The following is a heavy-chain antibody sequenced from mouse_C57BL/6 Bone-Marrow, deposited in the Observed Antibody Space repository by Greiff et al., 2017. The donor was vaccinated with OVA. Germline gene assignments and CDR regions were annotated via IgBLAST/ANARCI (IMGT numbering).Heavy chain of an antibody. Sequence: QVQLQQPGAELVMPGASVKLSCKASGYTFTSSWMPWVKQRPGQGLEWIGEIDPADSYTNYNQKFKGQSTLTVDKSSSTPYMRLISLTSTVSAVYYCARWGTGNYAMYYWGQGTSVTVSS. CDR2: IDPADSYT. CDR3: ARWGTGNYAMYY. D-gene: IGHD2-14*01. J-gene: IGHJ4*01. CDR1: GYTFTSSW. V-gene: IGHV1-69*01.